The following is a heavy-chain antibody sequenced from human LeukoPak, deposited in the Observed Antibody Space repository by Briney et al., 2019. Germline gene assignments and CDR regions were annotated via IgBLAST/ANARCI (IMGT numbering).Heavy chain of an antibody. J-gene: IGHJ4*02. Sequence: GGSLRLSCAASGFTFSSYGMHWVRQAPGKGLEWVAFIRCDGSNKYYADSVKGRFTISRDNSKNTLYLQMSSLRAEDTAVYYCAKDRGGYSPFDYWGQGTLVTVSS. V-gene: IGHV3-30*02. D-gene: IGHD3-16*01. CDR1: GFTFSSYG. CDR2: IRCDGSNK. CDR3: AKDRGGYSPFDY.